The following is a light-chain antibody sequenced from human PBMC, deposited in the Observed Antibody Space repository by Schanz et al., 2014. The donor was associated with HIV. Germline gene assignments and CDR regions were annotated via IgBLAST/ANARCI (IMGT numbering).Light chain of an antibody. CDR1: QSVSRY. Sequence: EIVLTQSPATLSLSPGERATLSCRASQSVSRYLAWYQQKPGQAPRLLIYGASNRATGIPDRFSGSGSGTDFTLTISRLEPEDFAVYYCQQYGSSPGTFGQGTKLEIK. CDR2: GAS. V-gene: IGKV3-20*01. CDR3: QQYGSSPGT. J-gene: IGKJ2*01.